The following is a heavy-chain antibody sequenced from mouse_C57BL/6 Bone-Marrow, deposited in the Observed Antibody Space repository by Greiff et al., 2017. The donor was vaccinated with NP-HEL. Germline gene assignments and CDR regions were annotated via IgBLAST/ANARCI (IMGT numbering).Heavy chain of an antibody. CDR3: ARRRLPLYFDY. CDR1: GFTFSDYG. V-gene: IGHV5-17*01. CDR2: ISSGSSTT. J-gene: IGHJ2*01. Sequence: EVKLMESGGGLVKPGGSLKLSCAASGFTFSDYGMHWVRQAPEKGLEWVAYISSGSSTTNYADTVKGRFTFSRDTAKNTLFLQMTSLRSEDTAMYDCARRRLPLYFDYWGRGTTLTVSA. D-gene: IGHD2-4*01.